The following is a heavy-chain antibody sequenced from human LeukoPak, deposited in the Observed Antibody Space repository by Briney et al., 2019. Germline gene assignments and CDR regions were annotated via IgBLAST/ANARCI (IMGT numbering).Heavy chain of an antibody. J-gene: IGHJ4*02. CDR1: GFTFSRYW. D-gene: IGHD6-13*01. CDR3: ARYGSIAAAGTFDY. CDR2: VKQDGSEK. V-gene: IGHV3-7*04. Sequence: GGSLRLSCAASGFTFSRYWMSWVRQAPGKGLEWVANVKQDGSEKYYVDSVKGRFTISRDNVKNSLYLQMNSLRAEDTAVYYCARYGSIAAAGTFDYSGQGTLVTVSS.